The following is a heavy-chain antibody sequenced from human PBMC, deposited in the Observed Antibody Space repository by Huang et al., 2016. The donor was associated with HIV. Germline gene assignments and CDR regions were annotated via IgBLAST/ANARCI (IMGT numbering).Heavy chain of an antibody. CDR3: AKADSGAAAGSLVDY. CDR1: GFTFSSYA. Sequence: EVQLLESGGGLVQPGGSLRHSCGASGFTFSSYAMRWVRQALEKGLEWVSSITVRGSSTYYADSVKGRFTISRDNSKNTLYLQMNSLRAEDTAIYYCAKADSGAAAGSLVDYWGQGTLVTVSS. J-gene: IGHJ4*02. D-gene: IGHD6-13*01. CDR2: ITVRGSST. V-gene: IGHV3-23*01.